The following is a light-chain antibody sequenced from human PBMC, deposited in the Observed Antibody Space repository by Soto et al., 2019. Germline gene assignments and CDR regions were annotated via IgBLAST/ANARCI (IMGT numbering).Light chain of an antibody. CDR3: QQYNSYSPRA. Sequence: DIQRTRSPCSLSASVGYRVTITFQSSQDIDQFLNWFQQKPGKAPKLLIYDASSLESGVPSRFSGSGSGTEFTLTISSLQPDDFATYYCQQYNSYSPRAFGQGTKVDIK. CDR2: DAS. V-gene: IGKV1-5*01. J-gene: IGKJ1*01. CDR1: QDIDQF.